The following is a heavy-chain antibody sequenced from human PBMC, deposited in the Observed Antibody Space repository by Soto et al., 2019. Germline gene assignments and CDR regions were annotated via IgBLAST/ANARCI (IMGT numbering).Heavy chain of an antibody. J-gene: IGHJ6*02. CDR2: IYYSGST. CDR1: GGSISSGGYY. CDR3: ARSFWSGYISYGMDV. V-gene: IGHV4-61*08. Sequence: SETLSLTCTVSGGSISSGGYYWSWIRQHPGKGLEWIGYIYYSGSTNYNPSLKSQVTISVDTSKNQFSLKLSSVTAADTAVYYCARSFWSGYISYGMDVWGQGTTVTVSS. D-gene: IGHD3-3*01.